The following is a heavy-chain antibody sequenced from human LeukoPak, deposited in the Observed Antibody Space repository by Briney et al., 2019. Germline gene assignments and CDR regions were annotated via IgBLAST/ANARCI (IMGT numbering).Heavy chain of an antibody. Sequence: SETLSLTCTVSGGSISSYYWSWIRQPPGKGLEWIGYIYYSGSTNYNPSLKSRVTISVDTSKNQFSLKLSSVTAADTAVYYCARMWFSSSWDRQFDPWGQGTLVTVSS. CDR3: ARMWFSSSWDRQFDP. J-gene: IGHJ5*02. D-gene: IGHD6-13*01. CDR2: IYYSGST. CDR1: GGSISSYY. V-gene: IGHV4-59*01.